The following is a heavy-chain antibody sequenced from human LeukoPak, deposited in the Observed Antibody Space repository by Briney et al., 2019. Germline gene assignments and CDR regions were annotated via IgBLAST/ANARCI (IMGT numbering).Heavy chain of an antibody. CDR1: GFTFSSYA. J-gene: IGHJ4*02. D-gene: IGHD5-12*01. CDR2: FCGSGGST. V-gene: IGHV3-23*01. CDR3: AKGQIVATILSAIDY. Sequence: PGGSLRLSCAASGFTFSSYAMSCVPQAPGKGLEWVSAFCGSGGSTYYADSVKGRFTISRDNSKKTLYLQMNSLRAEDTAVYYCAKGQIVATILSAIDYWGQGTLVTVSS.